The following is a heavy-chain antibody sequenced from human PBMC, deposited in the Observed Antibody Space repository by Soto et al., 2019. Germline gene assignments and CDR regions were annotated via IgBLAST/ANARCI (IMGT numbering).Heavy chain of an antibody. CDR1: GFTFSGSD. D-gene: IGHD1-26*01. CDR3: SRSILGSVAGPYYFDY. J-gene: IGHJ4*02. CDR2: IRSKANNYAT. Sequence: GGSLRLSCATCGFTFSGSDMHWVRQASGKGLEWVGRIRSKANNYATAYTASVKGRFSISRDDSKNTAYLQMNSLKIEDTAVYYCSRSILGSVAGPYYFDYWGQGTLVTVSS. V-gene: IGHV3-73*01.